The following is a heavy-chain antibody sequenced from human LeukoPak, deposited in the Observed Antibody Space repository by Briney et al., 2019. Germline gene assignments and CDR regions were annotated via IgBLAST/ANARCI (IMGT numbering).Heavy chain of an antibody. J-gene: IGHJ4*02. CDR1: GYTFTTSY. D-gene: IGHD1-26*01. V-gene: IGHV1-18*01. CDR2: VSAYNGKT. CDR3: ARGGTYYPCIDY. Sequence: ASVKVSCKASGYTFTTSYINWVRQAHGQGLEWMGWVSAYNGKTSYAQKFQGRVTMTTDSSTSTAYMDLTSLRSDDTAVYYCARGGTYYPCIDYWGQGTLVTVSS.